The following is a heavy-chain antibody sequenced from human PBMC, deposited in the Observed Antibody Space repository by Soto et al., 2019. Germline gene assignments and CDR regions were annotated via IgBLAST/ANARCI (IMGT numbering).Heavy chain of an antibody. CDR1: GGSFSGYS. V-gene: IGHV4-34*01. Sequence: SETLSLTCAVYGGSFSGYSWTWIRQPPGVGLEWIGEVTHSGSTNYSPSLKSRVTISIDTSKNQFSLRLNSVTAADTAVYYCARRVQGSLYYYYYMDVWGKGTPVTVSS. CDR2: VTHSGST. D-gene: IGHD3-10*01. CDR3: ARRVQGSLYYYYYMDV. J-gene: IGHJ6*03.